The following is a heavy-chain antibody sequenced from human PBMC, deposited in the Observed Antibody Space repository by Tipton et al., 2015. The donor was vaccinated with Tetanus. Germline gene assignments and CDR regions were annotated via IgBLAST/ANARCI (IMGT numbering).Heavy chain of an antibody. CDR3: ARVQEQRIYYYGMDV. D-gene: IGHD6-25*01. CDR2: INPNRGGT. V-gene: IGHV1-2*02. CDR1: GYTFTGNY. J-gene: IGHJ6*02. Sequence: QSGAEVKRPGASVRVSCKASGYTFTGNYIHWVRRAPGQGLEWMGWINPNRGGTFYAQKFHGSVTMTSDTSSSTVYMELSRLRSDDTAVYYCARVQEQRIYYYGMDVWGQGTTVTVSS.